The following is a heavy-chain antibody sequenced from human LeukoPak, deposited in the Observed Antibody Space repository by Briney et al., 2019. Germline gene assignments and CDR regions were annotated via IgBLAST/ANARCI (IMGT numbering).Heavy chain of an antibody. CDR1: GGSISSYY. J-gene: IGHJ6*03. CDR3: ARGDYVISKLGYYYYYMDV. V-gene: IGHV4-59*01. CDR2: IYYSGST. D-gene: IGHD3-16*01. Sequence: PSETLSLTCTVSGGSISSYYWSWIRQPPGKGLEWIGYIYYSGSTNYNPSLKSRVTISVDTSKNQFSLKLSSVTAADTAVYYCARGDYVISKLGYYYYYMDVWGKGTTVTISS.